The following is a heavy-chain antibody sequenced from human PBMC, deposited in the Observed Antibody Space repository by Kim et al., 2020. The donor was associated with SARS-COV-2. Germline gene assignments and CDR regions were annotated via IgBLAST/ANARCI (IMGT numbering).Heavy chain of an antibody. CDR2: ISYDGSNK. CDR1: GFTFSSYG. V-gene: IGHV3-33*05. Sequence: GGSLRLSCAASGFTFSSYGMHWVRQAPGKGLEWVAVISYDGSNKYYADSVKGRFTISRDNSKNTLYLQMNSLRAEDTAVYYCARDRPHYTRDYDSSGYYSSWGQGTLVTVSS. J-gene: IGHJ5*02. D-gene: IGHD3-22*01. CDR3: ARDRPHYTRDYDSSGYYSS.